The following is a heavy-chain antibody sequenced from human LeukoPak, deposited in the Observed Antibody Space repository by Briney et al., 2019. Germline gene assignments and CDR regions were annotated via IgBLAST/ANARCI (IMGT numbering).Heavy chain of an antibody. V-gene: IGHV4-59*12. CDR1: GGSIRSNY. J-gene: IGHJ4*02. CDR3: ASLTMIVVP. Sequence: PSETLSLTCTVSGGSIRSNYWGWIRQPPGKGLEFIGHIYYTGSTNYNPSLRSRVTISLDTSKNQFSLKLSSVTAADTAVYYCASLTMIVVPWGQGTLVTVSS. CDR2: IYYTGST. D-gene: IGHD3-22*01.